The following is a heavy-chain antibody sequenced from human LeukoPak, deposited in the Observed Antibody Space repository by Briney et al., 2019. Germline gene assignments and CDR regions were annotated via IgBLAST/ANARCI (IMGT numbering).Heavy chain of an antibody. V-gene: IGHV4-61*08. CDR1: GGSISSGGYY. CDR3: ARDALQYDFWSGFMDYYYYYGMDV. J-gene: IGHJ6*02. Sequence: SETLSLTCTVSGGSISSGGYYWSWIRQPPGKGLEWIGYIYYSGSTNYNPSLKSRVTISVDTSKNQFSLKLSSVTAADTAVYYCARDALQYDFWSGFMDYYYYYGMDVWGQGTTVTVSS. D-gene: IGHD3-3*01. CDR2: IYYSGST.